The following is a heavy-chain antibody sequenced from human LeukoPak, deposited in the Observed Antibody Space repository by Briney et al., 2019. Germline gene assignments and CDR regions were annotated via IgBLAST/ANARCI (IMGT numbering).Heavy chain of an antibody. CDR1: GFTFSSYA. Sequence: GGSLRLSCAASGFTFSSYAMSWVRQARGKGLEWVSAISGSGGSTYYADSVKGRFTISRDNSKNTLYLQMNSLRAEDTAVYYCAKDQGSSSWYVYFDYWGQGTLVTVSS. D-gene: IGHD6-13*01. V-gene: IGHV3-23*01. CDR2: ISGSGGST. CDR3: AKDQGSSSWYVYFDY. J-gene: IGHJ4*02.